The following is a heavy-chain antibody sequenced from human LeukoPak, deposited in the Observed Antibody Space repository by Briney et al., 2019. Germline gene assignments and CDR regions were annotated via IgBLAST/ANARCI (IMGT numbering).Heavy chain of an antibody. CDR1: GGSITNSKW. J-gene: IGHJ4*02. CDR3: AGKDFGTQNFDF. Sequence: SETLSLTCDVSGGSITNSKWWTWLRQPPGKGLEWIGEIYHSGSSNYNPSLRSRVTISVDKSKNRFSLKLYSVTAADTALYYCAGKDFGTQNFDFWGQGTLVTVSS. CDR2: IYHSGSS. V-gene: IGHV4-4*02. D-gene: IGHD3-10*01.